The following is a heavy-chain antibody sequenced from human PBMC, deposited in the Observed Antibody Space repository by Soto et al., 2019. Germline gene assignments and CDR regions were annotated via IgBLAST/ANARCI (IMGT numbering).Heavy chain of an antibody. J-gene: IGHJ4*02. D-gene: IGHD5-12*01. V-gene: IGHV3-33*01. CDR3: AREDIVATIGSC. Sequence: QVQLVESGGGVVQPGRSLRLSCAASGFTFSSYGMHWVRQAPGKGLEWVAVIWYDGSNKYYADSVKGRFTISRDNSKNTLYLQMNSPRAEDTAVYYCAREDIVATIGSCWGQGTLVTVSS. CDR2: IWYDGSNK. CDR1: GFTFSSYG.